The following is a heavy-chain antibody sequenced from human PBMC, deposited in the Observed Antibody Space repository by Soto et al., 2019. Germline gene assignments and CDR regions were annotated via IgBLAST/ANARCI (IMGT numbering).Heavy chain of an antibody. J-gene: IGHJ6*02. D-gene: IGHD3-16*01. CDR2: ISPFNGNT. Sequence: QVQLVQSGGEVKKPGASVRVSCKSSGYPFTHYGITWIRQAPGQGLEWMGWISPFNGNTNYGQTLQGRVTLTTDTSTSTVFMELRILTSDDKAVYYCARDQSFDRTYYYGIDVWGQGTTVNVSS. V-gene: IGHV1-18*01. CDR3: ARDQSFDRTYYYGIDV. CDR1: GYPFTHYG.